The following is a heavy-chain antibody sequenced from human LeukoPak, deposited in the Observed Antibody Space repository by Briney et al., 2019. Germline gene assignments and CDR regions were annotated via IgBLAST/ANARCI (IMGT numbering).Heavy chain of an antibody. J-gene: IGHJ4*02. V-gene: IGHV1-46*01. D-gene: IGHD3-9*01. CDR2: INPSGGST. Sequence: ASVKVSCKASGYTFTSYYMHWVRQAPGQGLEWMGIINPSGGSTSHAQKFQGRVTMTRDTSISTAYMEVIRLRSDDTAVYYCARSPHILTGEKFEYWGQGTRVTVSS. CDR1: GYTFTSYY. CDR3: ARSPHILTGEKFEY.